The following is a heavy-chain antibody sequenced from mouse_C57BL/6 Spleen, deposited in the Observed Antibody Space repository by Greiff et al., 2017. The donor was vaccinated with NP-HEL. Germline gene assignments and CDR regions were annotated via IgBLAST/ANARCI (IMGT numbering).Heavy chain of an antibody. D-gene: IGHD1-1*01. V-gene: IGHV5-6*01. CDR2: ISSGGSYT. CDR3: ARRTDYYGSKDY. J-gene: IGHJ2*01. CDR1: GFTFSSYG. Sequence: EVHLVESGGDLVKPGGSLKLSCAASGFTFSSYGMSWVRQTPDKRLEWVATISSGGSYTYYPDSVKGRFPISRDNAKNTLYLQMSSLKSEDTAMYYCARRTDYYGSKDYWGQGTTLTVSS.